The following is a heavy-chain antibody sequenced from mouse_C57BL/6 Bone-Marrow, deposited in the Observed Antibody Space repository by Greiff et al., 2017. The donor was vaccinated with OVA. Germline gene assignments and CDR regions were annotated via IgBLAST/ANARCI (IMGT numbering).Heavy chain of an antibody. CDR3: ARKAYYGSSHWYFDV. CDR1: GFSLTSYG. D-gene: IGHD1-1*01. V-gene: IGHV2-2*01. J-gene: IGHJ1*03. CDR2: IWSGGST. Sequence: QVQLQQSGPGLVQPSQSLSITCTVSGFSLTSYGVHWVRQSPGKGLEWLGVIWSGGSTDYNAAFISRLSISKDNSKSQVFVKMNSLQADDTAIYYCARKAYYGSSHWYFDVWGTGTTVTVSS.